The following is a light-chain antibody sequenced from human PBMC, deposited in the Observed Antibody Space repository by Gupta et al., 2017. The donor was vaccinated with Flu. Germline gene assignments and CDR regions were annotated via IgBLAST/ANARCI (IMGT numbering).Light chain of an antibody. CDR2: RIS. Sequence: PRHAASIYCRSRHSRGDSDGNTYLTWFQQRPGQAPRRLIYRISNRAAGVPDRFSGSGSGTDXTLKISXVESEDFGFYFCRQYTHWPPFTFGXGTKVEIK. V-gene: IGKV2-30*01. CDR3: RQYTHWPPFT. J-gene: IGKJ2*01. CDR1: HSRGDSDGNTY.